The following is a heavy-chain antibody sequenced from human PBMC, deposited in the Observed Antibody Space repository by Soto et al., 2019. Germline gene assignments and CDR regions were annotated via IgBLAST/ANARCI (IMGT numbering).Heavy chain of an antibody. Sequence: QVQLVQSGAEVKKPGASVKVSCKASGYTFTNYPLHWVRQAPGQRPELLGWISTANGDTGFSQSVQGRVAFTRDTSAKSAYLELNSLRSEDTALYHCAVLANAYHNFDFWGQGTLSTVSP. CDR2: ISTANGDT. CDR1: GYTFTNYP. D-gene: IGHD3-3*01. CDR3: AVLANAYHNFDF. V-gene: IGHV1-3*04. J-gene: IGHJ4*02.